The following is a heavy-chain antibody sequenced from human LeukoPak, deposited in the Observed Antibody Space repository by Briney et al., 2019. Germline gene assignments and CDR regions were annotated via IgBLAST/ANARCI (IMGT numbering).Heavy chain of an antibody. D-gene: IGHD3-9*01. CDR3: ARGPPDILAGYWPPFDY. CDR1: GYTFTSYY. CDR2: INPSGGST. J-gene: IGHJ4*02. V-gene: IGHV1-46*01. Sequence: ASVKVSCKASGYTFTSYYMHWVRQAPGQGLEWMGIINPSGGSTSYAQKFQGRVTMTRDTSTSTVYMELSSLRSEDTAVYYCARGPPDILAGYWPPFDYWGQGTLVTVSS.